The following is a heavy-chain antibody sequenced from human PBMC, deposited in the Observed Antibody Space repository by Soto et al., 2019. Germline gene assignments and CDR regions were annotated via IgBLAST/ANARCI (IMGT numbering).Heavy chain of an antibody. J-gene: IGHJ4*02. V-gene: IGHV3-7*03. D-gene: IGHD3-22*01. CDR2: INQDGSGG. CDR1: GFNFRNYW. Sequence: GGSLRLSCAASGFNFRNYWMSWVRQAPGKGLEWVGNINQDGSGGYYVDSLKGRFTISRDNGKNSLFLQMNNLRAEDTAVYYCESRGYLGVQFDSWGQGTLVTVSS. CDR3: ESRGYLGVQFDS.